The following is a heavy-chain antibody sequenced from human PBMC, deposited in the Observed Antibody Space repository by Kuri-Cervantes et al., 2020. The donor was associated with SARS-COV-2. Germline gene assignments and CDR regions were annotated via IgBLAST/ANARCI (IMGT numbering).Heavy chain of an antibody. CDR3: AKGVLEWFFDY. CDR1: GFTFSSYG. Sequence: GGSLRLSCAASGFTFSSYGMHWVRQAPGKGLEWVAVISYDGSNKYYADSVKGRFTISRDNSKNTLYLQMNSLRAEDTAVYYCAKGVLEWFFDYWGQGTLVTVSS. J-gene: IGHJ4*02. V-gene: IGHV3-30*18. CDR2: ISYDGSNK. D-gene: IGHD3-3*01.